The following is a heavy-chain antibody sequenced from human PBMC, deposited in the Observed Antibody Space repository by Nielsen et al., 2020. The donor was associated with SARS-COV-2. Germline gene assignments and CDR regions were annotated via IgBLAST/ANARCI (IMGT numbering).Heavy chain of an antibody. Sequence: ASVKVSCKASGYTFTSYYMHWVRQAPGQGLEWMGIINPSGGSTSYAQKFQGRVTMTRDTFTSTVYMELSSLRSEDTAVYYCARDRGGRWLQYFYFDYWGQGTLVTVSS. CDR2: INPSGGST. V-gene: IGHV1-46*01. D-gene: IGHD5-24*01. CDR1: GYTFTSYY. CDR3: ARDRGGRWLQYFYFDY. J-gene: IGHJ4*02.